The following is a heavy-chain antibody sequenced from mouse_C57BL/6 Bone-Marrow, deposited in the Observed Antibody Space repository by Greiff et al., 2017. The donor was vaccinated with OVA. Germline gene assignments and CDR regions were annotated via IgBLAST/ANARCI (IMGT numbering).Heavy chain of an antibody. J-gene: IGHJ4*01. Sequence: DVKLVESGGGLVKPGGSLKLSCAASGFTFSSYAMSWVRQTPEKRLEWVATISDGGSYTYYPDNVKGRFTISRDNAKNNRYLQMSHLKSEDTAMYYCARDPDYYGSSYAMDYWGQGTSVTVSS. CDR1: GFTFSSYA. CDR3: ARDPDYYGSSYAMDY. CDR2: ISDGGSYT. D-gene: IGHD1-1*01. V-gene: IGHV5-4*01.